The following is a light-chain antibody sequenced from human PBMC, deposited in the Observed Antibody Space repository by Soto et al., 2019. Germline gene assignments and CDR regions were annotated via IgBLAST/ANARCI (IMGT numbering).Light chain of an antibody. CDR3: QQRYSTPLT. J-gene: IGKJ4*01. CDR2: AAS. Sequence: DIQMTQSPSSLSASVGDRVTITCRASQSISSYLNWYHQKPGKAPKLLIYAASSLQSGVPSRFSGSGSGTDFTLTISSLQPEDFSTYYCQQRYSTPLTFGGGTKVEIK. V-gene: IGKV1-39*01. CDR1: QSISSY.